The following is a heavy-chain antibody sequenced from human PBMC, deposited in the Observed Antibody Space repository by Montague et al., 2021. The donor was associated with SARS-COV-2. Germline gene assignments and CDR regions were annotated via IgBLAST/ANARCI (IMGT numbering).Heavy chain of an antibody. J-gene: IGHJ3*02. CDR3: ARVGRGSSWYEVAFDI. CDR2: IYNSGST. D-gene: IGHD6-13*01. Sequence: SETLSLTCTVSGGSISRYSWTWIRQPPGKGLEWIGYIYNSGSTNYNPSLTSRVTISVDTSKNQFSLKLSSVAAADTAVYYCARVGRGSSWYEVAFDIWGQGKRGTGSS. CDR1: GGSISRYS. V-gene: IGHV4-59*01.